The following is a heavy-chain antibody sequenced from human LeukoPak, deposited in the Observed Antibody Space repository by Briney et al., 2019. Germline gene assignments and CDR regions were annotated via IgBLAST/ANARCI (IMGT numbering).Heavy chain of an antibody. CDR2: IYSDNT. Sequence: GGSLRLSCTVSGFTVSSNSMSWVRQAPGKGLEWVSFIYSDNTHYSDSVKGRFTISRDNSKNTLYLQMSSLRAEDTAVYYCAKGSVTIFGVADYWGQGTLVTVSS. D-gene: IGHD3-3*01. V-gene: IGHV3-53*01. CDR1: GFTVSSNS. J-gene: IGHJ4*02. CDR3: AKGSVTIFGVADY.